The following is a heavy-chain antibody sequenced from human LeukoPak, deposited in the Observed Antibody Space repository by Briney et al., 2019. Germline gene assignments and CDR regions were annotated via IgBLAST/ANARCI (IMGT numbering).Heavy chain of an antibody. CDR2: IIPIFGTA. V-gene: IGHV1-69*13. Sequence: SVNVSCKASGGTFSSYAISWVRQAPGQGLEWMGGIIPIFGTANYAQKFQGRVTITADESTSTAYMELSSLRSEDTAVYYCARDGYHDYYYGMDVWGQGTTVTVSS. CDR3: ARDGYHDYYYGMDV. D-gene: IGHD6-25*01. CDR1: GGTFSSYA. J-gene: IGHJ6*02.